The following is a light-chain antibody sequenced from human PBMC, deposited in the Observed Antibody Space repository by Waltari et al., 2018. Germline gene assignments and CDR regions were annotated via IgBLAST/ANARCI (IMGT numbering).Light chain of an antibody. J-gene: IGKJ1*01. V-gene: IGKV3-20*01. CDR3: QHYVRLPAT. CDR1: QSVTRA. Sequence: ELLLTQPPAPLSLYQGDRATLSCRASQSVTRALAWYQQKPGQAPRLLIYGASNRATGIPDRFSGSGSGTDFSLTISRLEPEDFAVYYCQHYVRLPATFGQGTKVEIK. CDR2: GAS.